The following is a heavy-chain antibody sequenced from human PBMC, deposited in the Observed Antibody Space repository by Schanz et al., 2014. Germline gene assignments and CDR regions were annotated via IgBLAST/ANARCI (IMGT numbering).Heavy chain of an antibody. CDR1: SGSFSGYY. D-gene: IGHD6-13*01. Sequence: QVQLQQWGAGLLKPSETLSLSCAVYSGSFSGYYWSWIRQPPGKGLEWIGEINHSGSTNYNPSLKSGVTIAVDTSKNQFSLKLSSVTAADTAVYYCARGPDSTSADVTRGRRRYYFDYWGQGTLVTVSS. CDR3: ARGPDSTSADVTRGRRRYYFDY. CDR2: INHSGST. V-gene: IGHV4-34*01. J-gene: IGHJ4*02.